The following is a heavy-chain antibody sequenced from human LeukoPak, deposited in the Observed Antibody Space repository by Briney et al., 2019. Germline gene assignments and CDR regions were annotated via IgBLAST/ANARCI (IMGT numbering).Heavy chain of an antibody. Sequence: SETLSLTCTVSGGSISSYYWSWIRQPPGKGLEWIGYIYYSGSTNYNPSLKSRVTISVDTSKNQFSLELSSVTAADTAVYYCARDKRHYDFWSGYYTGWFDPWGQGTLVTVSS. D-gene: IGHD3-3*01. V-gene: IGHV4-59*01. J-gene: IGHJ5*02. CDR1: GGSISSYY. CDR3: ARDKRHYDFWSGYYTGWFDP. CDR2: IYYSGST.